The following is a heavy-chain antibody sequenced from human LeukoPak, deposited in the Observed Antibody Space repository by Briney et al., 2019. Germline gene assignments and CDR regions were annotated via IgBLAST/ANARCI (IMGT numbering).Heavy chain of an antibody. J-gene: IGHJ4*02. CDR1: GYTFTGYY. Sequence: VASVKVSCKASGYTFTGYYMHWVRQAPGQGLEWMGWINPNSGGTNYAQKFQGRVTITRNTSISTAYMELSSLRSEDTAVYYCARGVRFLEWYPDYWGQGTLVTVSS. CDR3: ARGVRFLEWYPDY. V-gene: IGHV1-2*02. CDR2: INPNSGGT. D-gene: IGHD3-3*01.